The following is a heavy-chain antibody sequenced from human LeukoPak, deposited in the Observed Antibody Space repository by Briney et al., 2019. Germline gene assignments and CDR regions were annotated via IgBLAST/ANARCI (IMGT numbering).Heavy chain of an antibody. V-gene: IGHV3-20*04. CDR3: ARVRYCRGGSCYYFDY. J-gene: IGHJ4*02. CDR2: INWNGGST. D-gene: IGHD2-15*01. CDR1: GFTFNDYG. Sequence: GGSLRLSCAASGFTFNDYGMSWVRQAPGKGLEWVSGINWNGGSTGYADSVKGRFTISRDNAKNSLYLQMNSLRAEDTAFYYCARVRYCRGGSCYYFDYWGQGTLVTVSS.